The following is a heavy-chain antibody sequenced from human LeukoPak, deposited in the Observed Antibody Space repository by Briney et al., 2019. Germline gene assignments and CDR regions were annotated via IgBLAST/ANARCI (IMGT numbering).Heavy chain of an antibody. CDR2: IKHDGSEK. D-gene: IGHD2-15*01. J-gene: IGHJ4*02. CDR3: ARARYLNS. CDR1: GFTLSDNW. V-gene: IGHV3-7*01. Sequence: GGSLRLSCVGSGFTLSDNWMTWVRLAPGWGLEWVANIKHDGSEKNYVDSVKGRFTISRDNAKNSVYLQMDRLRAEDTAAYYCARARYLNSWGQGTLVTVSS.